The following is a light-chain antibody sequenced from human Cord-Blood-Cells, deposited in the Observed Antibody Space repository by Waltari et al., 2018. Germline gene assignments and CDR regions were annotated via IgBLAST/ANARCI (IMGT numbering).Light chain of an antibody. V-gene: IGKV1-5*01. CDR3: QQYNSYWT. J-gene: IGKJ1*01. CDR1: QSISSW. Sequence: DIQMTQSPSTLSASVGDRVTITCRASQSISSWLAWYQQKPGKAPKLLIYDASSLESGVPARVSGSGSVTEFTLTVSSLQPDEFATYYCQQYNSYWTFGQGTKVEIK. CDR2: DAS.